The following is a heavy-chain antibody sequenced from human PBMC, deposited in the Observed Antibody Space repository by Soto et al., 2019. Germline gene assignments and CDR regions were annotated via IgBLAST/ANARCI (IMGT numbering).Heavy chain of an antibody. CDR3: ARGGVIAAAGTVDY. V-gene: IGHV1-8*01. CDR2: MNPNSGNT. J-gene: IGHJ4*02. CDR1: GYTFTSYD. D-gene: IGHD6-13*01. Sequence: GPPVKVSCKASGYTFTSYDINWVRQATGQGLEWMGWMNPNSGNTGYAQKFQGRVTMTRNTSISTAYMELSSLRSEDTAVYYCARGGVIAAAGTVDYWGQGTQVTVSS.